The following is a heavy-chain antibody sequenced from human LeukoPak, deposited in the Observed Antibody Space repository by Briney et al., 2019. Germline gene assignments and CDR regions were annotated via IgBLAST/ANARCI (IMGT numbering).Heavy chain of an antibody. CDR1: GGSFSGYY. CDR3: SRGRSSGYYFWFDP. D-gene: IGHD3-22*01. V-gene: IGHV4-34*01. Sequence: SETPSLTCAVYGGSFSGYYWSWIRQPPGKGLEWIGEINHSGSTNYNPSLKSRVTISVDTSKNQFSLKLSSVTAADTAVYYCSRGRSSGYYFWFDPWGQGTLVTVSS. CDR2: INHSGST. J-gene: IGHJ5*02.